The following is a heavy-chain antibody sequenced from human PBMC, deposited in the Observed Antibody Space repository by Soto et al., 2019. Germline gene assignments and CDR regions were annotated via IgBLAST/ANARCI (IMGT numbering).Heavy chain of an antibody. CDR2: IYYSGST. D-gene: IGHD3-16*01. V-gene: IGHV4-59*08. Sequence: QVQLQESGPGLVKPSETLSLTCTVSGGSISSYYWSWIRQPPGKGLEWIGYIYYSGSTNYNPSLKSRVTISVDTSKNQFSLKLSSVTAADTAVYYCARRRWGGIDYWGQGTLVTVSS. CDR1: GGSISSYY. CDR3: ARRRWGGIDY. J-gene: IGHJ4*02.